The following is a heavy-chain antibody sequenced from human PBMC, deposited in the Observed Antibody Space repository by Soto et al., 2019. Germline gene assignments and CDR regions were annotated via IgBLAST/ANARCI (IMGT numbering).Heavy chain of an antibody. CDR3: ARQRCSGGSCYYFDY. J-gene: IGHJ4*02. D-gene: IGHD2-15*01. CDR1: GYSFTSYW. CDR2: IDPSDSYT. Sequence: GESLKISCXGSGYSFTSYWISWVRQMPGKGLEWMGRIDPSDSYTNYSPSFQGHVTISADKSISTAYLQWSSLKASDTAMYYCARQRCSGGSCYYFDYWGQGTLVTVSS. V-gene: IGHV5-10-1*01.